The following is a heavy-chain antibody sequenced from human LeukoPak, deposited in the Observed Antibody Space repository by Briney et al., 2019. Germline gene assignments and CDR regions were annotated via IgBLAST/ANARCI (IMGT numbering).Heavy chain of an antibody. CDR2: IYYSGST. Sequence: PSETLSLTCTVSGGSISSYYWSWIRQPPGKGLEWIGYIYYSGSTNYNPSLKSRVTISVDTSKNQFSLKLSSVTAADTAVYYCAREGAVAGLVDYWGQGTLVTVSS. CDR3: AREGAVAGLVDY. D-gene: IGHD6-19*01. V-gene: IGHV4-59*12. J-gene: IGHJ4*02. CDR1: GGSISSYY.